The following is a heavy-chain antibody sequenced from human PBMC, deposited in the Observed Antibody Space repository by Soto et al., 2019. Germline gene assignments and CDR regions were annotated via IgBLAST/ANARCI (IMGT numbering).Heavy chain of an antibody. CDR1: GGSISTPGYS. Sequence: SSETLSLTCTVSGGSISTPGYSWSWVRQPPGKAPEWIGYVYHNGNAYPKPSLKSRVTISLDGAKNQFSLKMTNMDPVDTATYYCVHRPSIAVRGWFDPWGQGTLVTVSS. V-gene: IGHV4-30-2*02. D-gene: IGHD6-6*01. CDR2: VYHNGNA. J-gene: IGHJ5*02. CDR3: VHRPSIAVRGWFDP.